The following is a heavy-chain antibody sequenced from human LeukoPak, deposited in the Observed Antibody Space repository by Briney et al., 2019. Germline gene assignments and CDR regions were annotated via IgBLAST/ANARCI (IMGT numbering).Heavy chain of an antibody. V-gene: IGHV1-2*02. Sequence: ASVKVSCKASGYTFIGYYIYWVRQAPGQGLEWMGWINPHSGDTRYAQKFQGRVTMTRDRSISTAYVEVSRLTSDDTAVYFCARVDYTTSDFDYWGQGTLVTVSS. J-gene: IGHJ4*02. CDR2: INPHSGDT. D-gene: IGHD2-2*02. CDR1: GYTFIGYY. CDR3: ARVDYTTSDFDY.